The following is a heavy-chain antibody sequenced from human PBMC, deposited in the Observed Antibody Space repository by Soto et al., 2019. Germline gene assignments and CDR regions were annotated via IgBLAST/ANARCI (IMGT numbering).Heavy chain of an antibody. J-gene: IGHJ4*02. CDR1: GFTFSSYA. V-gene: IGHV3-30-3*01. CDR2: ISYDGSNK. Sequence: QVPLVESGGGVVQPGRSLRLSCAASGFTFSSYAMHWVRQAPGKGLEWVAVISYDGSNKYYADSVKGRFTISRDNSKNTLYLQMNSLRAEDTAVYYCARGQEMATTSYFDYWGQGTLVTVSS. CDR3: ARGQEMATTSYFDY. D-gene: IGHD5-12*01.